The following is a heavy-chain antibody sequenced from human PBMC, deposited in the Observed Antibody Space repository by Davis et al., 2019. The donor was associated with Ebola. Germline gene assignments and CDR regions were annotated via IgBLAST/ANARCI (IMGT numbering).Heavy chain of an antibody. V-gene: IGHV1-69*04. Sequence: SVKVSCKASGGTFSSYAISWVRQAPGQGLEWMGRIIPILGIANYAQKFQGRVTITADKSTSTAYMELRSLRSDDTAVYYCARGITMVQMYNWFDPWGQGTLVTVSS. J-gene: IGHJ5*02. CDR3: ARGITMVQMYNWFDP. D-gene: IGHD3-10*01. CDR2: IIPILGIA. CDR1: GGTFSSYA.